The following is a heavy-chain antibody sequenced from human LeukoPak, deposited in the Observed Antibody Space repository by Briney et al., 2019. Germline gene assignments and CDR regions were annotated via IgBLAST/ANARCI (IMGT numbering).Heavy chain of an antibody. V-gene: IGHV3-21*01. CDR1: GFTFSSYS. Sequence: GGSLRLSCAASGFTFSSYSMNWVRQAPGKGLEWVSSISSSSSYIYYADSVKGRFTISRDNAKNSLYLQMNSLRAEDTAVYYCARDTVTIFGVVDYYYGMGVWGQGTTVTVSS. J-gene: IGHJ6*02. D-gene: IGHD3-3*01. CDR3: ARDTVTIFGVVDYYYGMGV. CDR2: ISSSSSYI.